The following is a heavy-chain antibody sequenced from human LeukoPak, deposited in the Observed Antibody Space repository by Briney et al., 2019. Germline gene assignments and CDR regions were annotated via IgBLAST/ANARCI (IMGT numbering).Heavy chain of an antibody. J-gene: IGHJ4*02. V-gene: IGHV4-38-2*02. CDR3: AGFSDVWPRDY. CDR2: IYHSGST. D-gene: IGHD2-21*01. Sequence: SETLSLTCTVSGYSISSGYYWGWIRQPPGKGLEWIGSIYHSGSTYYNPSLKSRVTISVDTSKNQFSLKLSSVTAADTAVYYCAGFSDVWPRDYWGQGTLVTVSS. CDR1: GYSISSGYY.